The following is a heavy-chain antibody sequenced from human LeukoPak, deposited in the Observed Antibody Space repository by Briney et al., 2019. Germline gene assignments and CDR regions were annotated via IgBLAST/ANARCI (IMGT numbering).Heavy chain of an antibody. V-gene: IGHV1-69*04. CDR2: IIPILGIA. CDR1: GGTFSSYA. Sequence: SVKVSCKASGGTFSSYAISWVRQAPGQGLEWMGRIIPILGIANYAQKFQGRVTITADKSTSTAYMELSSLRSEDTAVYYCASDYCSGGSCRVYNRFDPWGQGTLVTVSS. J-gene: IGHJ5*02. CDR3: ASDYCSGGSCRVYNRFDP. D-gene: IGHD2-15*01.